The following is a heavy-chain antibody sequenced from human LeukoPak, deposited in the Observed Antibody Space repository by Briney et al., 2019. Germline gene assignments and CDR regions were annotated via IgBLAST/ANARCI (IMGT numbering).Heavy chain of an antibody. Sequence: GGSPRLSCTASGFTFGDYAMSWVRQAPGKGLEWVGFIRSKAYGGTTEYAASVKGRFTISRDDSKSIAYLQMNSLKTEDTAVYYCTRGSYQLLPRWFDPWGQGTLVTVSS. V-gene: IGHV3-49*04. CDR3: TRGSYQLLPRWFDP. CDR1: GFTFGDYA. CDR2: IRSKAYGGTT. J-gene: IGHJ5*02. D-gene: IGHD2-2*01.